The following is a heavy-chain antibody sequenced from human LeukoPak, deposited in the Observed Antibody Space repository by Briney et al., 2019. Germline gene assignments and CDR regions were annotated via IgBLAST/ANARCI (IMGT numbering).Heavy chain of an antibody. CDR3: ATGGYYYYYGMDV. CDR1: GFTFSSYG. CDR2: ISGSDGST. V-gene: IGHV3-23*01. Sequence: GGSLRLSCAASGFTFSSYGMSWVRQAPGKGLDWVSTISGSDGSTYYADSVKGRFTISRDNSKNTLYLQMNSLRAEDTAVYYCATGGYYYYYGMDVWGQGTTVTVSS. J-gene: IGHJ6*02.